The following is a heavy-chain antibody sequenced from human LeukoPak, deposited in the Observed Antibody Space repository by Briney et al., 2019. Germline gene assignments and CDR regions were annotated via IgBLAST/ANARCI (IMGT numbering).Heavy chain of an antibody. D-gene: IGHD6-13*01. CDR2: IYWDDDK. J-gene: IGHJ4*02. CDR3: AHRGPYSSSWYDFDY. V-gene: IGHV2-5*02. Sequence: KSGPTLVKPTQTLTLTCAFSGFSLSTSGVGVGWIRQPPGKALEWLALIYWDDDKRYSPSLKSRLTITKDTSKNQVVLTMTNMDPVDTATYYCAHRGPYSSSWYDFDYWGQGTLVTVSS. CDR1: GFSLSTSGVG.